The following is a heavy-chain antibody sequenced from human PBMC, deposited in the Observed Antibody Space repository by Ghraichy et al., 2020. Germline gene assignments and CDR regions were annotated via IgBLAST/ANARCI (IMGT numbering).Heavy chain of an antibody. CDR1: GFTFSNSG. CDR3: SKTSVYGSVSYYHPGFYYGMDV. J-gene: IGHJ6*02. V-gene: IGHV3-30*02. D-gene: IGHD3-10*01. CDR2: IRYDGSNK. Sequence: LSLTCVVSGFTFSNSGMHWVRPAPGKGLEWVAFIRYDGSNKYSADSLKGRFTISRDNSKTTLYLQMTSLRAEDTAFYYCSKTSVYGSVSYYHPGFYYGMDVWGQGTTVTVFS.